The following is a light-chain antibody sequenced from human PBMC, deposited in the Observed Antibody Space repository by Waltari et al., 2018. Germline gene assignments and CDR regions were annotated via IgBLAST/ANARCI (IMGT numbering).Light chain of an antibody. Sequence: DIVMTQSPFSLPVTPGEPASISCRSSQSLLHRNENNYLDWYLQKPGQSPQLLFYLGSTRDSGVPDRFSASGSGTHFTLKISRVEAEDVGVYYCMQSLFALWTFGQGTKVEIK. V-gene: IGKV2-28*01. CDR1: QSLLHRNENNY. CDR3: MQSLFALWT. J-gene: IGKJ1*01. CDR2: LGS.